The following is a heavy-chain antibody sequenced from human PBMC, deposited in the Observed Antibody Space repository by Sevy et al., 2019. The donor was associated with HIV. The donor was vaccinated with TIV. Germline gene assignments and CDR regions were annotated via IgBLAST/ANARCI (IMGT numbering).Heavy chain of an antibody. CDR3: ATTLLKLAVAGKEQLDP. CDR2: ISGSGGRT. V-gene: IGHV3-23*01. D-gene: IGHD6-19*01. Sequence: GGSLRLSCTASGFTFSSYAMSWVRQAPGKGLEWVSAISGSGGRTYYADSVKGRFTISRDNSKNTLYLQMNSLRAEDTAVYSCATTLLKLAVAGKEQLDPWGQGTLVTVSS. J-gene: IGHJ5*02. CDR1: GFTFSSYA.